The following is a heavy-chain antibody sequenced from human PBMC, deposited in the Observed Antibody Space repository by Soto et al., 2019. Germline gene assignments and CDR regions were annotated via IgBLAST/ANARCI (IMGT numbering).Heavy chain of an antibody. D-gene: IGHD3-22*01. CDR2: IIPIFGTA. Sequence: SVKVSCKASGGTFSIYAIIWVRQAPGQGLEWMGGIIPIFGTADYAQKFQGRVTITADESTSTGNMELSSLRSEDTAVYYCASHYDSSGYYYRGLDYWGQGTLVTVSS. J-gene: IGHJ4*02. V-gene: IGHV1-69*13. CDR1: GGTFSIYA. CDR3: ASHYDSSGYYYRGLDY.